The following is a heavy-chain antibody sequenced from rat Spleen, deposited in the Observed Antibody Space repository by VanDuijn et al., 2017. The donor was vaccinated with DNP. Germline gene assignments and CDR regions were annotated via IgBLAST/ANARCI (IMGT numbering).Heavy chain of an antibody. V-gene: IGHV3-3*01. CDR2: INSAGST. CDR3: ARSGSSYPFDY. CDR1: GYSITSSYR. D-gene: IGHD1-2*01. Sequence: EVQLQESGPGLVKPSQSLSLTCSVTGYSITSSYRWNWIRKFPGNKLEWMGYINSAGSTNYNPSLKSRISITRDTSKNQFFLQVNSVTTEDTATYYCARSGSSYPFDYWGQGVMVTVSS. J-gene: IGHJ2*01.